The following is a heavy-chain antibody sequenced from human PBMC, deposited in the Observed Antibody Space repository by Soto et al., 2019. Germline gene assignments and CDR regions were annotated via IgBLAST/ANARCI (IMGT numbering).Heavy chain of an antibody. CDR3: ARDRQGGVNYDFWSGCDY. CDR1: GFTFSSYE. D-gene: IGHD3-3*01. CDR2: ISSSGSTI. V-gene: IGHV3-48*03. Sequence: GESLKISCAASGFTFSSYEMNWVRQAPGKGLEWVSYISSSGSTIYYADSVKGRFTISRDNAKNSLYLQMNSLRAEDTAVYYCARDRQGGVNYDFWSGCDYWGQGTLVTVSS. J-gene: IGHJ4*02.